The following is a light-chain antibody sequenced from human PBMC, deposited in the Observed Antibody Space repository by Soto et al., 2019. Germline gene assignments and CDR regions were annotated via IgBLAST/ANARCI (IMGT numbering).Light chain of an antibody. CDR2: AAS. J-gene: IGKJ4*01. CDR1: QGIRND. CDR3: LQHNSDPFT. V-gene: IGKV1-17*01. Sequence: DIQMTQSPSSLSASVGDRVTITCRASQGIRNDLTWYQQKLGKAPKRLITAASSLQSGVPSRFSGSGSETEFTLTNSSLQPEELATYYCLQHNSDPFTFGGSTKVEIE.